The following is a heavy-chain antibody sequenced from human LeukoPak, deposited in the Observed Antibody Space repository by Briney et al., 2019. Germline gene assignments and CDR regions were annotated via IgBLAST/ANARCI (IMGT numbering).Heavy chain of an antibody. CDR1: GFTFSNAW. Sequence: GGSLRLFCAASGFTFSNAWMSWVRQAPGKGLEWVGRIKSKIDGGTTDYAAPVKGRFTISRDDSKNTLYLQMNSLKTEDTAVYYCTTSYGSGSYYKAYWGQGTLVTVSS. CDR3: TTSYGSGSYYKAY. J-gene: IGHJ4*02. CDR2: IKSKIDGGTT. D-gene: IGHD3-10*01. V-gene: IGHV3-15*01.